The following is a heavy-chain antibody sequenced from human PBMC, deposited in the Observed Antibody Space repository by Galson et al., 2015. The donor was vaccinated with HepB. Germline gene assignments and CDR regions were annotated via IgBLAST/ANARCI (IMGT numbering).Heavy chain of an antibody. J-gene: IGHJ5*02. V-gene: IGHV6-1*01. CDR1: GDSVSSNSAA. Sequence: CAISGDSVSSNSAAWNWIRQSPSRGLEWLGRTYYRSKWYTDYAVSVQGRITINPDTSKNQFSLQLNSVTPDDTAVYYCARVERQVVPTGWFDPWGQGTLVTVSS. CDR2: TYYRSKWYT. CDR3: ARVERQVVPTGWFDP. D-gene: IGHD6-13*01.